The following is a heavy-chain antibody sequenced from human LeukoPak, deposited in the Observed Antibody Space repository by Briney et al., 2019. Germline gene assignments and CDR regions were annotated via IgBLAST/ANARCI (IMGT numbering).Heavy chain of an antibody. D-gene: IGHD1-26*01. CDR2: ISTSSNTI. V-gene: IGHV3-48*01. CDR3: ARDGWVDY. CDR1: GFTFSSYN. Sequence: GGSLRLSCAASGFTFSSYNMNWVRQAPGKGLEWVSYISTSSNTIYYADSVKGRFTISRDNAKNSLYLQMNDLRAEDTAVYYCARDGWVDYWGQGTLVTVSS. J-gene: IGHJ4*02.